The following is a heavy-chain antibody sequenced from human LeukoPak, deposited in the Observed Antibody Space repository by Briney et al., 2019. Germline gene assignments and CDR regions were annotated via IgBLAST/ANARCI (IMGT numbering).Heavy chain of an antibody. CDR3: ARDCEGSGWYGHFDL. J-gene: IGHJ2*01. V-gene: IGHV4-34*01. CDR2: INHSGST. CDR1: GGSFSGYY. Sequence: SETLSLTCAVYGGSFSGYYWSWIRQPPGKGLEWIGEINHSGSTNYNPSLKSRVTISVDTSKNQFSLKLSSVTAADTAVYYCARDCEGSGWYGHFDLWGRGTLVTVSS. D-gene: IGHD6-19*01.